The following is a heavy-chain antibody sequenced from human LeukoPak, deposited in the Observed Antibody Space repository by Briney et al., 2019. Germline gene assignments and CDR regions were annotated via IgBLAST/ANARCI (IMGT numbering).Heavy chain of an antibody. J-gene: IGHJ4*02. Sequence: ASVKVSCKASGYTFTSYDINWVRQATGQGLEWMGWMNPNSGNTAYAQKFQGRVTISRNTSISTVYMEVSSLRSEDTAVYYCAREDYYDSGSNDYWGQGTLVTVS. V-gene: IGHV1-8*01. D-gene: IGHD3-22*01. CDR1: GYTFTSYD. CDR2: MNPNSGNT. CDR3: AREDYYDSGSNDY.